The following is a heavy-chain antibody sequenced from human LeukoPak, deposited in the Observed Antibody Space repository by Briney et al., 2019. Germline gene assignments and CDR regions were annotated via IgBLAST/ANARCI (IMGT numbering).Heavy chain of an antibody. V-gene: IGHV3-66*02. CDR1: GFTVSSNY. J-gene: IGHJ3*02. Sequence: GGSLRLSCAASGFTVSSNYMSWVRQAPGKGLEWVSVIYSGGSTYYADSVKGRFTISRDNSKNTLYLQMNSLRAEDTAVYYCARESYDSSGSVESDAFDIWGQGTMVTVSS. D-gene: IGHD3-22*01. CDR3: ARESYDSSGSVESDAFDI. CDR2: IYSGGST.